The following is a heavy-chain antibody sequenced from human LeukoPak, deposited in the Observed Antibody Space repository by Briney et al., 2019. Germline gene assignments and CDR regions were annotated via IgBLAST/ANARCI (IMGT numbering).Heavy chain of an antibody. Sequence: PGDPLPLPYSASGFTLRTYALHWVRQAPRKELHWVSSISSSSSYIYYADSVKGRFTISRDNAKTSLYLQMHNLRAEDTAVYYCARVTLSMGDNGFYLWGQGTMVTVSS. J-gene: IGHJ3*01. CDR3: ARVTLSMGDNGFYL. D-gene: IGHD2/OR15-2a*01. V-gene: IGHV3-21*01. CDR1: GFTLRTYA. CDR2: ISSSSSYI.